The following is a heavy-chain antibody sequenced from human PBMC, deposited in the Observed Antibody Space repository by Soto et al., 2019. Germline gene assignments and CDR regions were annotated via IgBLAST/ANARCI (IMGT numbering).Heavy chain of an antibody. CDR1: GFSFSSYA. J-gene: IGHJ4*02. CDR2: ISGSCGRT. CDR3: AIVY. V-gene: IGHV3-23*01. Sequence: PGGSLRLSCAASGFSFSSYAMSRGRQARGKGLEWVSAISGSCGRTYYADSVKGRLSISRDNSKKTLYLQMNILRVEDTDVYYCAIVYWGQGTLVTVSS.